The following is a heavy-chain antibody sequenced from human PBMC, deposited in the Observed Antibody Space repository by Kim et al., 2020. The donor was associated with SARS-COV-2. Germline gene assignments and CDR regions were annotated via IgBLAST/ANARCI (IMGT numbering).Heavy chain of an antibody. Sequence: SETLSLTCAVSGGATVTSRSYYWAWTRQTPVKGLAGIGWVFYSGAVYNPSLKSRGIISADTSKNQFSLDITFVTAAATAVYCCERLTPLITVGSQNAFD. V-gene: IGHV4-39*01. CDR1: GGATVTSRSYY. CDR3: ERLTPLITVGSQNAFD. D-gene: IGHD4-17*01. CDR2: VFYSGA. J-gene: IGHJ3*01.